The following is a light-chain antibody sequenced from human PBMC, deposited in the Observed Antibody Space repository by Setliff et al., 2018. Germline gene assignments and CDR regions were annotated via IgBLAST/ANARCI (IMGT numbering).Light chain of an antibody. Sequence: SALTQPASVSGSPGQSITISCTGTSSDVGSYNLVSWYQQHPGKAPKVMIYEVSKRPSGVSNRFSGSKSGNTASLTISGLQAEDEADYYCCSYAGSSTWVFGGGTKVTV. CDR2: EVS. J-gene: IGLJ3*02. CDR3: CSYAGSSTWV. CDR1: SSDVGSYNL. V-gene: IGLV2-23*02.